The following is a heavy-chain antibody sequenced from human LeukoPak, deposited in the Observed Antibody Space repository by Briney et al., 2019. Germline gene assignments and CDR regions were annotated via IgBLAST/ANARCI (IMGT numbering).Heavy chain of an antibody. CDR2: IYYSGST. J-gene: IGHJ4*02. D-gene: IGHD2-21*02. CDR1: GGSISSYY. CDR3: ARNCGGDCYPNLGFDY. V-gene: IGHV4-59*08. Sequence: SETLSLTCTVSGGSISSYYWSWIRQPPVKGLEWIGYIYYSGSTNYNPSLKSRVTISVDTSKNQFSLKLSSVTAADTAVYYCARNCGGDCYPNLGFDYWGQGTLVTVSS.